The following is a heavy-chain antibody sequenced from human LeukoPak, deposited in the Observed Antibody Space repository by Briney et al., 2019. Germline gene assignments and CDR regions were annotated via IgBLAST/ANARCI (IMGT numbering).Heavy chain of an antibody. CDR3: ARDALAPFGELSGYYYYGMDV. CDR2: IYYSGST. CDR1: GGSISSYY. Sequence: SETLSLTCTVSGGSISSYYWSWIRQPPGKGLEWIGYIYYSGSTNYNPSLKSRVTISVDTSKNQFSLKLSSVTAADTAVYYCARDALAPFGELSGYYYYGMDVWGQGTTVTVSS. J-gene: IGHJ6*02. V-gene: IGHV4-59*01. D-gene: IGHD3-10*01.